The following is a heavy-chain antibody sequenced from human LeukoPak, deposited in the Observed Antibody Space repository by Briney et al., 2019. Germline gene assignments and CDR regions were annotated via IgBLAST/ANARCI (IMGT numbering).Heavy chain of an antibody. D-gene: IGHD6-6*01. CDR1: GFTFSSYG. V-gene: IGHV3-23*01. J-gene: IGHJ6*03. Sequence: GGTLRLSCGASGFTFSSYGMNWVRQAPGKGLEWVSTISGSGGSTYYADSVKGRFTISRDNSKDTLYLQMNSLRAEDTAVYYCARGYSSSSSSLYYYYMDVWGRGATVTVSS. CDR3: ARGYSSSSSSLYYYYMDV. CDR2: ISGSGGST.